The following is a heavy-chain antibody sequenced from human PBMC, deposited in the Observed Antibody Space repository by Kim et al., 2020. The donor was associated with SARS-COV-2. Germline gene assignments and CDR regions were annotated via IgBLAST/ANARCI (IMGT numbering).Heavy chain of an antibody. Sequence: ASVKVSCKASGYTFTSYGISWVRQAPGQGLEWMGWISAYNGNTNYAQKLQGRVTMTTDTSTSTAYMELRSLRSDDTAVYYCARVGSGGSLEYYFDYWGQGTLVTVSS. CDR3: ARVGSGGSLEYYFDY. V-gene: IGHV1-18*01. D-gene: IGHD2-15*01. CDR1: GYTFTSYG. J-gene: IGHJ4*02. CDR2: ISAYNGNT.